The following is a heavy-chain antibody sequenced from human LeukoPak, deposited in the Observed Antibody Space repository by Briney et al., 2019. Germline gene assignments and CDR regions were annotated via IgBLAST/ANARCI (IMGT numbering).Heavy chain of an antibody. V-gene: IGHV1-2*02. CDR3: ARARMGSGYDFFDY. J-gene: IGHJ4*02. D-gene: IGHD5-12*01. Sequence: GASVKVSCKPSGYNFAGYYMQWVRQAPGQGPEWMGWINPNNGGTKYAETFQGRVTMTRDTSISTAYMELSSLRSDDTAVYYCARARMGSGYDFFDYWGQGTLVTVSS. CDR1: GYNFAGYY. CDR2: INPNNGGT.